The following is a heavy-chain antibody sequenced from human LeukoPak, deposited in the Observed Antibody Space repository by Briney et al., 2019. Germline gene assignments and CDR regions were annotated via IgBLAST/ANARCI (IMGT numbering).Heavy chain of an antibody. CDR3: ARAFQSLGGLSLPDY. Sequence: ASVKVSCKASGYSFTNYAMNWVRQAPGQGLEWMGWIHPSTGNPTYAQGLTGRFVFSLDTSVSTTYLQISSLKAEDTAVYFCARAFQSLGGLSLPDYWGQGTLVTVSS. J-gene: IGHJ4*02. V-gene: IGHV7-4-1*02. CDR1: GYSFTNYA. D-gene: IGHD3-16*02. CDR2: IHPSTGNP.